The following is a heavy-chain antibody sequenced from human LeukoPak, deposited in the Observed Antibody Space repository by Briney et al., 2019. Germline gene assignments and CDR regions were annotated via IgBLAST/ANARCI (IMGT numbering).Heavy chain of an antibody. V-gene: IGHV4-4*07. J-gene: IGHJ4*02. Sequence: SETLSLTCTVSGGSISSYYWSWIRQPAGKRLEWIGRIYTSGSTNYNPSLKSRVTMSVDTSKNQFSLKLSSVTAADTAVYYCAGLYYYGSGSSFDYWGQGTLVTVSS. D-gene: IGHD3-10*01. CDR2: IYTSGST. CDR3: AGLYYYGSGSSFDY. CDR1: GGSISSYY.